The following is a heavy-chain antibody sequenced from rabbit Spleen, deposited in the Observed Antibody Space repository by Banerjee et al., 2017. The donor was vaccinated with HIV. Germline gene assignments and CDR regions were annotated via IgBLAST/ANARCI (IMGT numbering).Heavy chain of an antibody. CDR1: GFTLSSYY. V-gene: IGHV1S7*01. CDR2: IDPVFGIT. CDR3: VRDQAGDADYGPYYLNL. J-gene: IGHJ4*01. D-gene: IGHD2-1*01. Sequence: QLKESGGGLVQPGGSLKLSCKASGFTLSSYYMNWVRQAPGKGLEWIGYIDPVFGITYYASWVNGRFSISRENAQNTVFLQMTSLTAADTATYFCVRDQAGDADYGPYYLNLWGLGTLVTVS.